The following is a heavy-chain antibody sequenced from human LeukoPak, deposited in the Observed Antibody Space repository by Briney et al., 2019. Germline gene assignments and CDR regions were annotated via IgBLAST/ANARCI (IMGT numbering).Heavy chain of an antibody. CDR3: AKDLEPPFRVGEWLVNDYYGMDV. J-gene: IGHJ6*02. D-gene: IGHD6-19*01. Sequence: PGGSLRLSCAASGSTLSTYAISWVRQPPGKGREWLSVMIGVGGSTYYADCVKGRFTISTDNSKNTLYLQMNRLRAEDTAVYYCAKDLEPPFRVGEWLVNDYYGMDVWGQGTTVTVSS. V-gene: IGHV3-23*01. CDR2: MIGVGGST. CDR1: GSTLSTYA.